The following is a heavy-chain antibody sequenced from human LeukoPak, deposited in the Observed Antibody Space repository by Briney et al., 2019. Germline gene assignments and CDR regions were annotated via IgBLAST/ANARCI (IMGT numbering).Heavy chain of an antibody. CDR3: ARNKGVAARQDY. D-gene: IGHD6-19*01. Sequence: SETLSLTCTVSGGSVRSYSWSWIRQPPGKGLEYIGHIYNGGSPTYNPSLMGRLTMSVDTAKNQLSLHLTSVTTADTALYFCARNKGVAARQDYWGQGTLVIVSS. CDR1: GGSVRSYS. CDR2: IYNGGSP. J-gene: IGHJ4*02. V-gene: IGHV4-59*02.